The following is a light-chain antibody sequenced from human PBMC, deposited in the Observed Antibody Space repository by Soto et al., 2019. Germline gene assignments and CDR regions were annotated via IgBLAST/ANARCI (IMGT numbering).Light chain of an antibody. J-gene: IGLJ1*01. CDR1: SSDVGAYNF. CDR2: EVS. V-gene: IGLV2-8*01. Sequence: QSALTQPPSASGSPGQSVTISCTGSSSDVGAYNFVSWHQQHPGKAPKLMIYEVSKRPSGVPDRFSGSKSGNTASLTVSGLQAEDEADYYCSSYAGSNNYVFRNGTKVTVL. CDR3: SSYAGSNNYV.